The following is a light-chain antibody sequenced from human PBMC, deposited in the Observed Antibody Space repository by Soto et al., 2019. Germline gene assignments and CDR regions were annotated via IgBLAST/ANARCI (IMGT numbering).Light chain of an antibody. CDR2: EVS. V-gene: IGLV2-23*02. J-gene: IGLJ1*01. CDR1: SSDVGSYNF. CDR3: CADAGRSTYV. Sequence: QSALTQPASVSGSPGQSITISCTRTSSDVGSYNFASWYQQHPGKVPKVMIYEVSKRPSGFSDRFSGSKSGNTASLTISGLQAEDEADYYCCADAGRSTYVFGTGTKVTVL.